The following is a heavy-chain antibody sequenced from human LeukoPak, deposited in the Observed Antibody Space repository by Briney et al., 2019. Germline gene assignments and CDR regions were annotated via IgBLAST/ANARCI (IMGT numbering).Heavy chain of an antibody. CDR1: GGTFSSYA. J-gene: IGHJ6*03. Sequence: GSSVKVSCKASGGTFSSYAISWVRQAPGQGLEWMGRIIPIFGTANYAQKFQGRVTITTDESTSTAYMELSSLRSEDTAVYYCARGYYDSSGDNYYYYYMDVWGKGTTVTVPS. CDR2: IIPIFGTA. CDR3: ARGYYDSSGDNYYYYYMDV. D-gene: IGHD3-22*01. V-gene: IGHV1-69*05.